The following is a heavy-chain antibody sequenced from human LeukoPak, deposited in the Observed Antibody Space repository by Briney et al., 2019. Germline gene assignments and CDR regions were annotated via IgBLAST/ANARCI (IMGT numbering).Heavy chain of an antibody. CDR2: IKQDGSEK. Sequence: TGGSLRLSCAASGFTFSNYWMRWVRQAPGKGLEWVANIKQDGSEKYYVDSVKGRFTISRDNAKNSLYLQMNSLRVEDTAVYYCAGASGRGSWGQGTLVTVSS. D-gene: IGHD6-6*01. CDR1: GFTFSNYW. CDR3: AGASGRGS. J-gene: IGHJ5*02. V-gene: IGHV3-7*01.